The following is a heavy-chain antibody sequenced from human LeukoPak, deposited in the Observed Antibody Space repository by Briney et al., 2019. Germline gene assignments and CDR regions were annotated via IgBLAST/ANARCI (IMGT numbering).Heavy chain of an antibody. CDR2: MNPNSGNT. D-gene: IGHD3-10*01. Sequence: ASVKVSCKASGYTFTSYDINWVRQATGQGLEWMGWMNPNSGNTGYAQKFQGRVTMTRNTSISTAYMELSSLRSEDTAVYYCARGGHTMVRGVFPADYWGQGTLVTVSS. CDR3: ARGGHTMVRGVFPADY. J-gene: IGHJ4*02. CDR1: GYTFTSYD. V-gene: IGHV1-8*01.